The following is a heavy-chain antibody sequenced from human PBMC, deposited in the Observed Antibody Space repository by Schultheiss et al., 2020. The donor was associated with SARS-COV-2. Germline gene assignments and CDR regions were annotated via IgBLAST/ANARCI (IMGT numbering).Heavy chain of an antibody. J-gene: IGHJ5*02. D-gene: IGHD4-11*01. CDR2: INHSGST. CDR1: GGSFSGYY. V-gene: IGHV4-34*01. CDR3: ARGRMTTVTRGLNWFDP. Sequence: SETLSLTCAVYGGSFSGYYWSWIRQPPGKGLEWFGEINHSGSTNYNPSLKSRVTISVDTSKNQFSLKLSSVTAADTAVYYCARGRMTTVTRGLNWFDPWGQGTLVTVSS.